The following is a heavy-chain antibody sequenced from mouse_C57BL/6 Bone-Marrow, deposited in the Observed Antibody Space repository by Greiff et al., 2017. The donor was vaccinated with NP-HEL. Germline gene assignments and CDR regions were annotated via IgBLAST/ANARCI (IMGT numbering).Heavy chain of an antibody. CDR1: GFTFTDYY. CDR2: IRNKANGYTT. V-gene: IGHV7-3*01. J-gene: IGHJ1*03. D-gene: IGHD1-1*01. CDR3: ARYNYGSSYGWYFDV. Sequence: VQLKESGGGLVQPGGSLSLSCAASGFTFTDYYMSWVRQPPGKALEWLGFIRNKANGYTTEYSASVKGRFTISRDNSQSILYLQMNALRAEDSATYYCARYNYGSSYGWYFDVWGTGTTVTVSS.